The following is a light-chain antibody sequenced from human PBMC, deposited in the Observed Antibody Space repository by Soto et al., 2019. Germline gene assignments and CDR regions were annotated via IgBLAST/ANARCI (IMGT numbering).Light chain of an antibody. Sequence: EIVMTQSPATLSVSPGKRATLSCRASQSVSSNLAWYQHKPGQAPRLLIYAASTRATGIPARFSGSGSGTDFTLTISSLQSEDFAFYYCQQYNTWPRTFGQGTKVEIK. J-gene: IGKJ1*01. CDR1: QSVSSN. CDR3: QQYNTWPRT. CDR2: AAS. V-gene: IGKV3-15*01.